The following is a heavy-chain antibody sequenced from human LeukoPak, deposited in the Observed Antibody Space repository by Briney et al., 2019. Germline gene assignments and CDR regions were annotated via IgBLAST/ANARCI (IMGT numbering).Heavy chain of an antibody. CDR2: IIHIFGTA. Sequence: SVKVSYKRSGGTFNSYAIRWGRQAAGQGQEWMGGIIHIFGTANYAQKFQDRVTNTTNKYTRTAYMAQRRLRSEDTAVYYCAASLSPYCDYWFGRFFYYWGQGTLVTVS. CDR3: AASLSPYCDYWFGRFFYY. D-gene: IGHD4-17*01. J-gene: IGHJ4*02. CDR1: GGTFNSYA. V-gene: IGHV1-69*05.